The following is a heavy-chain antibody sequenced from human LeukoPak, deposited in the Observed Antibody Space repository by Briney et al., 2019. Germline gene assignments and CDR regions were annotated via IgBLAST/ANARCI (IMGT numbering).Heavy chain of an antibody. D-gene: IGHD5-24*01. CDR3: VKDSRGLPIYGMDV. J-gene: IGHJ6*02. Sequence: DSVEGRFTISRDNSKNTLHLQMSSLRPEDTAVYYCVKDSRGLPIYGMDVWGQGTTVTVSS. V-gene: IGHV3-64D*09.